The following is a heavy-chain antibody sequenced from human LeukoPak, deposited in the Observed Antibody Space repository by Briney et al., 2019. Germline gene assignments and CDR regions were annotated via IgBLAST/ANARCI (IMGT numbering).Heavy chain of an antibody. J-gene: IGHJ5*02. V-gene: IGHV1-18*01. D-gene: IGHD3-10*01. CDR1: GYTFTSYG. CDR3: ARDRRRFGELLYVHNWFDP. CDR2: ISAYNGNT. Sequence: AASVKVSCKASGYTFTSYGISWVRQAPGQGLEWMGWISAYNGNTNYAQKLQGRVIMTTDTSTSTAYMELRSLRSDDTAVYYCARDRRRFGELLYVHNWFDPWGQGTLVTVSS.